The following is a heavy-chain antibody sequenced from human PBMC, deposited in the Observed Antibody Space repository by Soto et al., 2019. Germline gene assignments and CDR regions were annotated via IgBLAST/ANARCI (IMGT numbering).Heavy chain of an antibody. CDR3: ARDSPADYGDYYYYGMDV. CDR1: GFTVSSNY. Sequence: GGFLRLSCAASGFTVSSNYMSWVRQAPGKGLEWVSVIYSGGSTYYADSVKGRFTISRDNSKNTLYLQMSSLRAEDTAVYYCARDSPADYGDYYYYGMDVWGQGTTVTVSS. CDR2: IYSGGST. V-gene: IGHV3-53*01. D-gene: IGHD4-17*01. J-gene: IGHJ6*02.